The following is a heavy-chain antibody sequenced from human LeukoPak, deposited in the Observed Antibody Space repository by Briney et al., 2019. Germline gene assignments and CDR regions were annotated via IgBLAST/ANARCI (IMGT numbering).Heavy chain of an antibody. D-gene: IGHD2-2*02. CDR1: GYTLTELS. Sequence: ASVKVSCKVSGYTLTELSMHWVRQAPGKGLEWMGGFDPEDCETIYAQKLQGRVTMTEDTSTDTAYMELSSLRSEDTAVYYCATRRPPTSIVVVPAAIGWFDPWGQGTLVTVSS. CDR3: ATRRPPTSIVVVPAAIGWFDP. CDR2: FDPEDCET. J-gene: IGHJ5*02. V-gene: IGHV1-24*01.